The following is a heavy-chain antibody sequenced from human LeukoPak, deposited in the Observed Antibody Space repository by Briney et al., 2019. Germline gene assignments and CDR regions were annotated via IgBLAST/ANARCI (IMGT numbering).Heavy chain of an antibody. CDR1: GFTSTNDW. V-gene: IGHV3-7*04. D-gene: IGHD3-16*01. CDR2: IKQDGSEK. J-gene: IGHJ4*02. Sequence: GGSLRLSCAGSGFTSTNDWQSWVRQVPGKGLEWVANIKQDGSEKYYMDSVKGRFTISRDNAKNSLFLQMNSLRVEDTAVYYCARYERWGQGTLVTVSS. CDR3: ARYER.